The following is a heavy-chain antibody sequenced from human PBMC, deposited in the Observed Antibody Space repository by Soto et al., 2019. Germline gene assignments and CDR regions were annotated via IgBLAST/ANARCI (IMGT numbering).Heavy chain of an antibody. CDR1: GFTFSSYG. J-gene: IGHJ4*02. D-gene: IGHD2-2*02. Sequence: VGSLRLSCAASGFTFSSYGMHWVRQAPGKGLEWVAVIWYDGSNKYYADSVKGRFTISRDNSKNTLYLQMNSLRAEDTAGYYWGRDTSPNIPAFFDYCGQRTLVTVSS. CDR3: GRDTSPNIPAFFDY. V-gene: IGHV3-33*01. CDR2: IWYDGSNK.